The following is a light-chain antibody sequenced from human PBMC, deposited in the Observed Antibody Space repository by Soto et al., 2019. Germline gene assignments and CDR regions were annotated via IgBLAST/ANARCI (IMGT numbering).Light chain of an antibody. CDR1: SGDVGHYNY. J-gene: IGLJ3*02. CDR3: TSYTTSRIWV. V-gene: IGLV2-14*01. Sequence: QSALTQPASVSGSPGQSITISCTGSSGDVGHYNYVSWYQQHPGKAPKLMIYEVSNRPSGVSNRFSGSKSSNTASLIISGLQAEDEADYYCTSYTTSRIWVFGGGTKVTVL. CDR2: EVS.